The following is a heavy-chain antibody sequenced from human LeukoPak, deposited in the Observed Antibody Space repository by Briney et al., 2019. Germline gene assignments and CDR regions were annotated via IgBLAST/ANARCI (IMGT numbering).Heavy chain of an antibody. CDR2: IRSKANSYAT. CDR3: TSATGSSSLLVDY. V-gene: IGHV3-73*01. Sequence: PGGSLRLSCAASGFTFSGSAMHWVRHASGKGMEWVGRIRSKANSYATAYAASVKGRFTISRDDSKNTAYLQMNSLKTEDTAVYYCTSATGSSSLLVDYWGQGTLVTVSS. CDR1: GFTFSGSA. J-gene: IGHJ4*02. D-gene: IGHD6-6*01.